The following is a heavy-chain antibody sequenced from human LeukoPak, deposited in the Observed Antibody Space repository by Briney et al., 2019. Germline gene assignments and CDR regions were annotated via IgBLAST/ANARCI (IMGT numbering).Heavy chain of an antibody. D-gene: IGHD3-22*01. CDR3: ARGPYYYDSSGYYRAPLPDY. V-gene: IGHV4-34*01. Sequence: SETLSLTCAVYGGSFSGYYWSWIRQPPGKGLGWIGEINHSGSTNYNPSLKSRVTISVDTSKNQFSLKLSSVTAADTAVYYCARGPYYYDSSGYYRAPLPDYWGQGTLVTVSS. CDR2: INHSGST. J-gene: IGHJ4*02. CDR1: GGSFSGYY.